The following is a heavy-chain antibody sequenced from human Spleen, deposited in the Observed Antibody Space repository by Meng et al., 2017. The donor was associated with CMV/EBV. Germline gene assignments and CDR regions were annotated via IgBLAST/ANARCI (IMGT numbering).Heavy chain of an antibody. V-gene: IGHV4-34*01. J-gene: IGHJ4*02. CDR3: ARGQQLVRDPLDYFDY. Sequence: LTLWGACLFTPWATLSIPGAVYGCAFSGYFWIWIRQPPGKELEWIGEINHSGSTNYNPSLKSRVTMSVDTSKNQFSLKLSSVTAADTAVYYCARGQQLVRDPLDYFDYWGQGTLVTVSS. D-gene: IGHD6-13*01. CDR2: INHSGST. CDR1: GCAFSGYF.